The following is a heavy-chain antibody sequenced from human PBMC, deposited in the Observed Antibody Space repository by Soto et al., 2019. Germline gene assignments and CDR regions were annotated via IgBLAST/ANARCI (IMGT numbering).Heavy chain of an antibody. D-gene: IGHD2-15*01. Sequence: EVQLVESGGGLVKPGGSLRLSCAASGFTFSNAWMSWVRQAPGKGLEWVGRIKSKTDGGTTDYAAPVKGRFTISRDDSKNTLYLQMNSLKTEDTAVYYCTTDPWGSIVVVVAATLAFDIWGQGTMVTVSS. CDR2: IKSKTDGGTT. CDR3: TTDPWGSIVVVVAATLAFDI. CDR1: GFTFSNAW. V-gene: IGHV3-15*01. J-gene: IGHJ3*02.